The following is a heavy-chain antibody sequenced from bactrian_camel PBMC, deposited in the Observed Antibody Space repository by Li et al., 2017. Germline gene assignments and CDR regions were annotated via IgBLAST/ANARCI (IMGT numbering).Heavy chain of an antibody. CDR2: IESDGST. Sequence: HVQLVESGGGSVQVGGSLRLSCVASGDTIGRYCMGWFRQIPDKEREGVAGIESDGSTSYADSVKGRFTISRDNAKNTVYLQMNSLKPEDTAVYYCAADRGYGLGCDDGSGYWGQGTQVTVS. D-gene: IGHD3*01. J-gene: IGHJ6*01. V-gene: IGHV3S9*01. CDR3: AADRGYGLGCDDGSGY. CDR1: GDTIGRYC.